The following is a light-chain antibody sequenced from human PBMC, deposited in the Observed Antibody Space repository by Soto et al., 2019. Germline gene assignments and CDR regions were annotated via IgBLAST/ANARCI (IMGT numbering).Light chain of an antibody. V-gene: IGKV1-33*01. J-gene: IGKJ3*01. Sequence: DIQMTQSPSSLSASVGDRVTITCQASQDISNYLNWYQQKPGKAPKLLIYDASNLETGVPSRFSGSGSGTGFTFTISSLQPEDIATFYWQQYDPFTFGPGTKVDIK. CDR3: QQYDPFT. CDR1: QDISNY. CDR2: DAS.